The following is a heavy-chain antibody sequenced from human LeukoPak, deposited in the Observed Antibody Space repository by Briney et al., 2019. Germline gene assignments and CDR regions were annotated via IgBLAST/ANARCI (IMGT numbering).Heavy chain of an antibody. CDR1: GGSISSSSYY. V-gene: IGHV4-39*01. Sequence: SETLSLTCTVSGGSISSSSYYWGWIRQPPGKGLEWIGSIYYSGSTYHNPSLKSRVTMSVDTSKKQFSLRLSSVTAADTAVYYCARQRSSWYQLDYWGQGILVTVSS. D-gene: IGHD6-13*01. CDR2: IYYSGST. CDR3: ARQRSSWYQLDY. J-gene: IGHJ4*02.